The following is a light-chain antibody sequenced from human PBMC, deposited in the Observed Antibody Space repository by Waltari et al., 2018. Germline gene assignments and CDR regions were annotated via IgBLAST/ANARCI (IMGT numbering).Light chain of an antibody. J-gene: IGKJ1*01. Sequence: DIQLTQSPSTLSASVGDRVTITCRASQNINSWLAWYQQKPGKAPKFPIYKASSLESGVPSMFSSCRSGTEFTLTIISLQPDDLGTYDSQQYNTYPLTFGQGTKVEIK. V-gene: IGKV1-5*03. CDR3: QQYNTYPLT. CDR1: QNINSW. CDR2: KAS.